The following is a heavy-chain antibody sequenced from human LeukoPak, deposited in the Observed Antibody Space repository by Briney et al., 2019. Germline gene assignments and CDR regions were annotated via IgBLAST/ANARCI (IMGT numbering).Heavy chain of an antibody. Sequence: GGSLRLSCAASGFTFSSYAMHWVRQASGKGLEWVAVISYDGSNKYYADSVKGRFTISRDNSKNTLYLQMNSLRAEDTAVYYCATGYCSDTSCSSGDYWGQGTLVTVSS. J-gene: IGHJ4*02. D-gene: IGHD2-2*01. CDR2: ISYDGSNK. CDR3: ATGYCSDTSCSSGDY. CDR1: GFTFSSYA. V-gene: IGHV3-30-3*01.